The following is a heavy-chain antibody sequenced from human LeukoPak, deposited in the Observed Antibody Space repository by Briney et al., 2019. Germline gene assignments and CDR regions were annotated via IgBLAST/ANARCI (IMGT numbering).Heavy chain of an antibody. CDR3: ARRWVYDKRAFDA. CDR2: INHSGST. CDR1: GGSFSGYY. D-gene: IGHD3-16*01. J-gene: IGHJ3*01. V-gene: IGHV4-34*01. Sequence: SETLSLTCAVYGGSFSGYYWSWIRQPPGKGLEWIGEINHSGSTNYNPSLKSRVTISLDTSKNQFSLNLSSVTAADTAVYYCARRWVYDKRAFDAWGQGTMVTVSS.